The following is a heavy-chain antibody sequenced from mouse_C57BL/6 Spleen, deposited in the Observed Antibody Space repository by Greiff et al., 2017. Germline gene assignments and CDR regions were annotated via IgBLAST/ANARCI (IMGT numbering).Heavy chain of an antibody. CDR3: ARGGTGDY. V-gene: IGHV1-69*01. J-gene: IGHJ2*01. CDR2: IDPSDSYT. Sequence: VQLQQPGAELVMPGASVKLSCKASGYTFTSYWMHWVKQRPGQGLEWIGEIDPSDSYTNYNQKFKGKSTLTVDKSSSTAYMQLSSLTSEDSAVYYCARGGTGDYWGQGTTLTVSS. CDR1: GYTFTSYW. D-gene: IGHD3-3*01.